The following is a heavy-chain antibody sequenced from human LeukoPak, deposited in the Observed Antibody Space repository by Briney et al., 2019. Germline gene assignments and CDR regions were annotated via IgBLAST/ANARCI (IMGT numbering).Heavy chain of an antibody. J-gene: IGHJ4*02. D-gene: IGHD6-19*01. V-gene: IGHV1-2*04. CDR3: ARGSVAGTVINDY. CDR1: GYTFTGYY. Sequence: VKVSCKASGYTFTGYYMHWVRQAPGQGLEWMGWINPNSGGTNYAQKFQGWVTMTRDTSISTAYMELSRLRSDDTAVYYCARGSVAGTVINDYWGQGTLVTVSS. CDR2: INPNSGGT.